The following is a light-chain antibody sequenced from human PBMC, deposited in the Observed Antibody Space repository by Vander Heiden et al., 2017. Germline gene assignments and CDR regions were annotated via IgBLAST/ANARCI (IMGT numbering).Light chain of an antibody. CDR3: LLYYGGAHLWV. CDR1: TGAVTSGYY. V-gene: IGLV7-43*01. CDR2: TTS. J-gene: IGLJ3*02. Sequence: QTVVTQEPSLTVSPVGTATPPCASSTGAVTSGYYPNWFQQKPEQPPRALIYTTSNHPSGTPARFSASLLGGKASLTLSGVQPEDEAEYYCLLYYGGAHLWVLGGGTKLTVL.